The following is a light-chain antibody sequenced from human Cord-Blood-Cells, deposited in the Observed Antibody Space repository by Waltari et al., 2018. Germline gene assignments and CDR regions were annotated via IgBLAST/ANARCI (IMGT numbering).Light chain of an antibody. Sequence: ERVRTQSEGTMAGAPGERGTLSGRASQSGSSNLAWYQQKPGQGPRLLIYGASTRATGIPARFSGSGSGTEFTLTISSLQSEDFAVSYCQQYNNWLTFGGGTTVEIQ. CDR1: QSGSSN. CDR2: GAS. V-gene: IGKV3-15*01. J-gene: IGKJ4*01. CDR3: QQYNNWLT.